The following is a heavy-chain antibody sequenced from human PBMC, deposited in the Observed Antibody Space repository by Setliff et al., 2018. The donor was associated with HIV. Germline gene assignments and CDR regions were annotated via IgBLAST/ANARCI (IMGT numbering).Heavy chain of an antibody. CDR3: ASSSPGYYDILTGYYEGYYFDY. V-gene: IGHV4-38-2*01. D-gene: IGHD3-9*01. CDR2: IYHSGNT. Sequence: TSETLSLTCAVSDYSISSGSYWGWIRQPPGKGLERIGSIYHSGNTYYNPSLKSRVTLSVDTSKNQFSLKLSSVTAADTAVYYCASSSPGYYDILTGYYEGYYFDYWGQGTLVTVSS. J-gene: IGHJ4*02. CDR1: DYSISSGSY.